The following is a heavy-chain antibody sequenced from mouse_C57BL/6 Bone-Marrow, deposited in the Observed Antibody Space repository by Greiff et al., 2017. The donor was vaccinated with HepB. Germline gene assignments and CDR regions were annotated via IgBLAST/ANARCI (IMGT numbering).Heavy chain of an antibody. CDR2: ISSGGSYT. D-gene: IGHD1-1*01. CDR3: ERNSITTVVVFDY. Sequence: EVKLVESGGDLVKPGGSLKLSCAASGFTFSSYGMSWVRQTPDKRLEWVATISSGGSYTYYPDSVKGRFTISKDNAKNTLYLQMSSLKSEDTALYYCERNSITTVVVFDYWGQGTTLTVSS. V-gene: IGHV5-6*02. J-gene: IGHJ2*01. CDR1: GFTFSSYG.